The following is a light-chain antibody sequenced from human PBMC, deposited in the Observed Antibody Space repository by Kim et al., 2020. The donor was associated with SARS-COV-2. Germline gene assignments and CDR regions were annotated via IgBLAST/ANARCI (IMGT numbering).Light chain of an antibody. V-gene: IGLV2-14*01. CDR2: FVS. Sequence: QSALTQPASVSGSPGQSITISCTGTSSDIGAYNYVSWCQQHPGKAPKLLIFFVSKRPSGVSSRFSGSKSANTASLTISGLQAEDEADYYCSSYTDSNAWVFGGGTQLTVL. J-gene: IGLJ3*02. CDR3: SSYTDSNAWV. CDR1: SSDIGAYNY.